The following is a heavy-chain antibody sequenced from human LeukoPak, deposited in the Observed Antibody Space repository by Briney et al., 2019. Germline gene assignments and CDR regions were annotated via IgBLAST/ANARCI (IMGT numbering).Heavy chain of an antibody. D-gene: IGHD2-15*01. Sequence: ASGYTFTGYYMHWVRQAPGKGLEWVAVISYDGSNKYYADSVKGRFTISRDNSKNTLYLQMNSLRAEDTAVYYCARVIRPGYCSGGSCYSVDYWGQGTLVTVSS. CDR2: ISYDGSNK. CDR3: ARVIRPGYCSGGSCYSVDY. CDR1: GYTFTGYY. J-gene: IGHJ4*02. V-gene: IGHV3-30*04.